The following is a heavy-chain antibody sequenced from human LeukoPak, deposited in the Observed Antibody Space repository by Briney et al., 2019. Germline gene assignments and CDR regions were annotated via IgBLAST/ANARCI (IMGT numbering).Heavy chain of an antibody. J-gene: IGHJ6*04. CDR2: ISSTSTTI. D-gene: IGHD3-10*02. CDR3: AELGITMIGGV. V-gene: IGHV3-48*01. CDR1: GFTFSDYG. Sequence: GGSLRLSCAASGFTFSDYGMNWVRQAPGKGLEWLSHISSTSTTIKYVDPVKGRFTISRDNAKNSLYLQMNSLRAEDTAVYYCAELGITMIGGVWGKGTTVTISS.